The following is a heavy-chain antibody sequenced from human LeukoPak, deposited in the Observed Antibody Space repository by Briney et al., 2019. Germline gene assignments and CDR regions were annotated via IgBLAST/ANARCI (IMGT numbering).Heavy chain of an antibody. CDR1: GYSFTSYW. CDR2: IYPGDSDT. Sequence: GESLKISCKGSGYSFTSYWIGWVRQMPGKGLEWMGIIYPGDSDTRYSPSFQGQVSISADKSISTAYLQWSSLKASDTAMYYCARTDDYGDYGTPHFDYWGQGTLVTVSS. D-gene: IGHD4-17*01. CDR3: ARTDDYGDYGTPHFDY. J-gene: IGHJ4*02. V-gene: IGHV5-51*01.